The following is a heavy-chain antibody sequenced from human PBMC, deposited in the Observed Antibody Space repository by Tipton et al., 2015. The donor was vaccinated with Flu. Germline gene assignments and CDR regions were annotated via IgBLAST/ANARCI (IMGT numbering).Heavy chain of an antibody. D-gene: IGHD4-11*01. V-gene: IGHV4-39*01. J-gene: IGHJ6*03. CDR3: LSYGYSNPSRYYMDV. Sequence: TLSLTCTVSGGSISSSSYYWGWIRQPPGKGLEWIGSIYYSGSTYYNPSLKSRVTISVDTSKDQFSLKLSSVTAADTAVYYCLSYGYSNPSRYYMDVWGKGTTVTVSS. CDR1: GGSISSSSYY. CDR2: IYYSGST.